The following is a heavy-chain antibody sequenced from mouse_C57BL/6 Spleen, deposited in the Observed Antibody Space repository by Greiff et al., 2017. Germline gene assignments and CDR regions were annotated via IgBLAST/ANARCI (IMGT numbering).Heavy chain of an antibody. CDR2: IDPNSGGT. V-gene: IGHV1-72*01. Sequence: QVQLKQPGAELVKPGASVKLSCKASGYTFTSYWMHWVKQRPGRGLEWIGRIDPNSGGTKYNEKFKSKATLTVDKPSSTAYMQLSSLTSEDSAVYYCARIYYGSIYYAMDYWGQGTSVTVSS. CDR3: ARIYYGSIYYAMDY. CDR1: GYTFTSYW. D-gene: IGHD1-1*01. J-gene: IGHJ4*01.